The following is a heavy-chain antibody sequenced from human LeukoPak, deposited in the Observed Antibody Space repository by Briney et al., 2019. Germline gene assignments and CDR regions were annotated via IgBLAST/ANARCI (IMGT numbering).Heavy chain of an antibody. CDR2: IYYSGST. D-gene: IGHD3-16*02. V-gene: IGHV4-39*07. CDR1: GGSISSSSYY. CDR3: ARGRADYVWGSYRPYFDY. Sequence: SETLSLTCTVSGGSISSSSYYRGWIRQPPGKGLEWIGSIYYSGSTYYNPSLKSRVTISVDTSKNQFSLKLSSVTAADTAVYYCARGRADYVWGSYRPYFDYWGQGTLVTVSS. J-gene: IGHJ4*02.